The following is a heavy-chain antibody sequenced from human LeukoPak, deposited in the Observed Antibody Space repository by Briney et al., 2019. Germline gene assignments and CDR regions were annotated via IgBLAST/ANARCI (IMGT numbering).Heavy chain of an antibody. V-gene: IGHV3-7*03. CDR1: GFTFSDYY. D-gene: IGHD3-16*01. J-gene: IGHJ3*02. CDR3: ARVTQGFDI. CDR2: IKQDGSEK. Sequence: GGSLRLSCAASGFTFSDYYMSCVRQAPGKGLEWVANIKQDGSEKYYVDSVKGRFTISRDNSKNTLYLQMNSLRAEDTAVYYCARVTQGFDIWGQGTMVTVSS.